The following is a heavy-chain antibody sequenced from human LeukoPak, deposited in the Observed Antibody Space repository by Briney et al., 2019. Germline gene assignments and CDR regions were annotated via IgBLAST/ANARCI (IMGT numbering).Heavy chain of an antibody. CDR2: IRSEAYGGTT. CDR1: GFTFGDYA. Sequence: GGSLRLSCTASGFTFGDYAMSWVRQAPGKGLEWVGFIRSEAYGGTTEYAASVKGRFTISRDDSKSIAYLQMNSLKTEDTAVYYCTRPGGGYSSSQSRFDYWGQGTLVTVSS. V-gene: IGHV3-49*04. CDR3: TRPGGGYSSSQSRFDY. D-gene: IGHD6-13*01. J-gene: IGHJ4*02.